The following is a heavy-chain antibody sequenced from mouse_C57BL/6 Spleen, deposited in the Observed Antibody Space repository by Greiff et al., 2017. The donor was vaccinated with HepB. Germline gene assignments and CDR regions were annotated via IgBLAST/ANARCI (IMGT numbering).Heavy chain of an antibody. D-gene: IGHD1-1*01. J-gene: IGHJ2*01. CDR3: ASPTVVPFDY. V-gene: IGHV1-26*01. CDR1: GYTFTDYY. Sequence: EVQLQQSGPELVKPGASVKISCKASGYTFTDYYMNWVKQSHGKSLEWIGDINPNNGGTSYNQKFKGKATLTVDKSSSPAYMELRSLTSEDSAVYYCASPTVVPFDYWGQGTTLTVAS. CDR2: INPNNGGT.